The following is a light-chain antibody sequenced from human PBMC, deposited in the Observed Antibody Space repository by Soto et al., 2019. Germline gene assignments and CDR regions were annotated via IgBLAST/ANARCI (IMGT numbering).Light chain of an antibody. V-gene: IGLV1-47*01. CDR3: AAWDDSRRGV. CDR2: RNN. J-gene: IGLJ2*01. Sequence: QSVLTQPPSVSGTPGQRVTISCSGSSSNIGSNYVYWYQQLPGTAPKLLIYRNNQRPSGVPDRFSGSKSGTSASLAISGLRSEDEADYYCAAWDDSRRGVFGAGTKLTVL. CDR1: SSNIGSNY.